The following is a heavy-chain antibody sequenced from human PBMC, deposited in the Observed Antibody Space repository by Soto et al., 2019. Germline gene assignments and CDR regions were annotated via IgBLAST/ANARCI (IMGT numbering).Heavy chain of an antibody. J-gene: IGHJ2*01. D-gene: IGHD1-26*01. Sequence: SETLSLTCAVSGGSISSGGYSWSWIRQPPGKGLEWIGYIYHSGSTYYNPSLKSRVTISVDRSRNQFSLKLSSETAADTAVYYCARDRPARDDSGSYWYFDLWGRGSLVTVSS. CDR3: ARDRPARDDSGSYWYFDL. CDR1: GGSISSGGYS. V-gene: IGHV4-30-2*01. CDR2: IYHSGST.